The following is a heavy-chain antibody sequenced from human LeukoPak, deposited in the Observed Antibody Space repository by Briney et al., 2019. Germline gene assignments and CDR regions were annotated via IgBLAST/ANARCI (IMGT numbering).Heavy chain of an antibody. CDR2: ISYDGSNK. Sequence: GGSLRLSCAASGFTFSSYAMHWVRQAPGKGLEWGAVISYDGSNKYYADSVKGRFTISRDNSKNTLYLQMNSLRAEDTAVYYCARDYYDSSGYSAHIDYWGQGTLVTVSS. CDR1: GFTFSSYA. V-gene: IGHV3-30-3*01. CDR3: ARDYYDSSGYSAHIDY. J-gene: IGHJ4*02. D-gene: IGHD3-22*01.